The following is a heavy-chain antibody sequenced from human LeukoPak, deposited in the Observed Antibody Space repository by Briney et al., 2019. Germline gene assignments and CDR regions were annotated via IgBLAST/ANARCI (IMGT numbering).Heavy chain of an antibody. V-gene: IGHV1-46*01. CDR1: GYTFTSYH. CDR2: INPGGVNT. CDR3: ARGFGSSRGY. J-gene: IGHJ4*02. Sequence: ASVKVSCRASGYTFTSYHMHWVRQAPGQGLEWMGVINPGGVNTNYAQKFQGRVTMTRDTSTSTVYMELSSLRSEDTAVYYCARGFGSSRGYSGQGTLVTVSS. D-gene: IGHD6-13*01.